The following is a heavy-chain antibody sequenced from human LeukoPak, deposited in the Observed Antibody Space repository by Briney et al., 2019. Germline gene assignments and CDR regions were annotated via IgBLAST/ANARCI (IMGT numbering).Heavy chain of an antibody. CDR1: GGSISSYY. CDR3: ARGRHSGYFKE. Sequence: KTSETLSLTCTVSGGSISSYYWSWIRQPPGKGLEWIGYIYYSGSTNYNPSLKSRVTISVDTSKNQFSLKLSSVTAADTAVYYCARGRHSGYFKEWGQGTMVTVSS. V-gene: IGHV4-59*01. CDR2: IYYSGST. J-gene: IGHJ3*01. D-gene: IGHD5-12*01.